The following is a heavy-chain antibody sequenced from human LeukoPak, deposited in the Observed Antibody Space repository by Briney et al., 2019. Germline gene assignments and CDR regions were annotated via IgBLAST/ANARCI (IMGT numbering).Heavy chain of an antibody. D-gene: IGHD4-17*01. CDR3: AKALGYDDYGDYGPTFDY. J-gene: IGHJ4*02. CDR1: GFTFSRYA. Sequence: GGSLRLSCAASGFTFSRYAMSWVRQAAGEGLEWVSAISGSGGSTYYAVSVKGRFTISRDNSKNTLYLQMNSLRAEDTAVYYCAKALGYDDYGDYGPTFDYWGQGTLVTVSS. V-gene: IGHV3-23*01. CDR2: ISGSGGST.